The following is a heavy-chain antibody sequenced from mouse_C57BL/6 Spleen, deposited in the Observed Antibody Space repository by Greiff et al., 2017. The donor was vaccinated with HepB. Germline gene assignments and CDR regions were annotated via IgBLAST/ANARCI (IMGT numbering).Heavy chain of an antibody. CDR1: GFTFTDYY. D-gene: IGHD2-2*01. Sequence: EVQGVESGGGLVQPGGSLSLSCAASGFTFTDYYMSWVRQPPGKALEWLGFIRNKANGYTTEYSASVKGRFTISRDNSQSILYLQMNALGAEDSATYYCARSPWGYDFDYWGQGTTLTVSS. V-gene: IGHV7-3*01. CDR2: IRNKANGYTT. CDR3: ARSPWGYDFDY. J-gene: IGHJ2*01.